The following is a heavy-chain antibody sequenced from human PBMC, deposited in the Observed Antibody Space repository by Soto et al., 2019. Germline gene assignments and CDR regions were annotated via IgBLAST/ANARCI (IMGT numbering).Heavy chain of an antibody. CDR3: ARGGTSSVEVPAASLGGAFDI. J-gene: IGHJ3*02. Sequence: QVQLVHSGAEVKKPGSSVKVSCKASGGTFSSYTISWVRQAPGQGLEWMGRIIPILGIANYAQKFQGRVTITADKSTSTAYMDLISLRSEDTAVYYCARGGTSSVEVPAASLGGAFDIWGQGTMVTVSS. CDR1: GGTFSSYT. CDR2: IIPILGIA. V-gene: IGHV1-69*02. D-gene: IGHD2-2*01.